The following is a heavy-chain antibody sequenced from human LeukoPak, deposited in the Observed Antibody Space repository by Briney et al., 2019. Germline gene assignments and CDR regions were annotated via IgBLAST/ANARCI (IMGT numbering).Heavy chain of an antibody. J-gene: IGHJ6*03. CDR3: AKVAKEDYYYYYMDV. V-gene: IGHV3-9*01. CDR2: ISWNSGSI. CDR1: GVTFDDYA. Sequence: GGSLRLSCAASGVTFDDYAMHWGRHAPGEGLEWGSGISWNSGSIGYADSVKGRFTISRDNAKNSLYLQMNSLRAEDTALYYCAKVAKEDYYYYYMDVWGKGTPVTVSS.